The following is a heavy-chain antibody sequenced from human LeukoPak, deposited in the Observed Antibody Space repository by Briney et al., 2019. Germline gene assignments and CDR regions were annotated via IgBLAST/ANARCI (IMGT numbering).Heavy chain of an antibody. CDR3: ARTFSESYYYYGMDV. CDR2: IYTSGST. V-gene: IGHV4-4*07. J-gene: IGHJ6*02. CDR1: GGSIRSYY. Sequence: ASETLSLTCTVSGGSIRSYYWNWIRQPAGKGLEYIGRIYTSGSTNYNPSLKSRVTMSVDTSKNQFSLKLSSVTAADTAVYYCARTFSESYYYYGMDVWGQGTTVTVSS. D-gene: IGHD1-26*01.